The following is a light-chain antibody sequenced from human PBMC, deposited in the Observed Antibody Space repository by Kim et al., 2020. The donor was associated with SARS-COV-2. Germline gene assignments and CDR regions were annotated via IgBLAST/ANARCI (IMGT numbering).Light chain of an antibody. J-gene: IGKJ4*01. CDR1: QDITKY. Sequence: ASIGDRVTITCQASQDITKYLNWYQQKPGKVPKLLIYDTSSLETGVPSRISGSGSGTDFTFTISSLQPEDIGTYYCQQYDNLPLTFGGGTKVDIK. V-gene: IGKV1-33*01. CDR2: DTS. CDR3: QQYDNLPLT.